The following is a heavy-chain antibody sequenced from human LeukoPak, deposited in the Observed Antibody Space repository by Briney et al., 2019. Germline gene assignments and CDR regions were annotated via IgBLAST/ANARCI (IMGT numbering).Heavy chain of an antibody. D-gene: IGHD2-15*01. CDR3: ASGGSSPLDY. CDR2: ISYDGSNK. V-gene: IGHV3-30-3*01. CDR1: GFTFSSCA. J-gene: IGHJ4*02. Sequence: GGSLRLSCAASGFTFSSCAMHWVRQAPGKGLEWVAVISYDGSNKYYADSVKGRFTISGDNSKNTLYLQMNSLRAEDTAVYYCASGGSSPLDYWGQGTLVTVSS.